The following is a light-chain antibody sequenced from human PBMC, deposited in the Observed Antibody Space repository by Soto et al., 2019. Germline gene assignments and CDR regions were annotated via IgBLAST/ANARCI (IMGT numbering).Light chain of an antibody. V-gene: IGLV2-14*03. CDR3: SSYTSSGSVI. J-gene: IGLJ2*01. CDR1: SSDVGAYDY. CDR2: DVN. Sequence: QSVLTQPASVSRSPGQSIAVSCTGTSSDVGAYDYVSWYQQHPGKAPKLMINDVNHRPSGVSNRFSGSKSGNTASLTISGLQAEDEADYYCSSYTSSGSVIFGGGTKLTVL.